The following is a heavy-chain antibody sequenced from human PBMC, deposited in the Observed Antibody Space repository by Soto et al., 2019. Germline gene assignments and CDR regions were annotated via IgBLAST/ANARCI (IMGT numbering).Heavy chain of an antibody. D-gene: IGHD2-21*01. CDR1: GYDFRDSR. Sequence: PGESLKISCKASGYDFRDSRIGWVRQKPGKGLEWMCIIYPRDADTRYGPSFQGQVTISADESISTTYLQWSSLKASDTAIYYCARQDIWPGGNCQYYYGLDVWGQGTTVTLSS. CDR2: IYPRDADT. J-gene: IGHJ6*01. V-gene: IGHV5-51*01. CDR3: ARQDIWPGGNCQYYYGLDV.